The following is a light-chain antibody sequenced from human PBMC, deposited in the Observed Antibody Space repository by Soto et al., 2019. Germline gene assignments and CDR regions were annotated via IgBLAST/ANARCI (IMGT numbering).Light chain of an antibody. CDR1: QSASSSY. Sequence: EIVLTQSPGTLSLSPGERATLSCRASQSASSSYLAWYQQKPGQAPRLLIHGASSRATGIPDRFSGSGSGTDFTLTISRLEPEDFAVHFCQQYGSSPLFGQGTKVEIK. J-gene: IGKJ1*01. CDR2: GAS. CDR3: QQYGSSPL. V-gene: IGKV3-20*01.